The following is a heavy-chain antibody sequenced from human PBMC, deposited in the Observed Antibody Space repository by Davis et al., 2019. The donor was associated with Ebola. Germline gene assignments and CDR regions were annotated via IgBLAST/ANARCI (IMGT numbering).Heavy chain of an antibody. Sequence: GGSLRLSCPAPGFTFSSYSMNWVRQAPGKGLEWVSSISSSSSYIYYADSVKGRFTISRDNAKNSLYLQMNSLRAEDTAVYYCASYDFWSGGYGMDVWGQGTTVTVSS. CDR2: ISSSSSYI. J-gene: IGHJ6*02. CDR1: GFTFSSYS. CDR3: ASYDFWSGGYGMDV. V-gene: IGHV3-21*01. D-gene: IGHD3-3*01.